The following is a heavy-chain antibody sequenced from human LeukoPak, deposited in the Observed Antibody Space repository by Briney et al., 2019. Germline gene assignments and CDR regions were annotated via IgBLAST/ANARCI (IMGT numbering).Heavy chain of an antibody. Sequence: GGSLRLSCAASGFIVSSNYMSWVRQAPGRGLEWVSVIYSGINTYYADPVKGRFTISRDNSKNTLYLQMNSLRAEDTAVYYCAKDTTAMVTGAVDYWGQGTLATVSS. D-gene: IGHD5-18*01. CDR1: GFIVSSNY. V-gene: IGHV3-53*05. CDR3: AKDTTAMVTGAVDY. CDR2: IYSGINT. J-gene: IGHJ4*02.